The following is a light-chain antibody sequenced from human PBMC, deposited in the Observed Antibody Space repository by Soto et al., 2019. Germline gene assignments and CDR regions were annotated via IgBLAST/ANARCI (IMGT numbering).Light chain of an antibody. CDR1: QTISNNF. CDR2: DAS. V-gene: IGKV3D-20*01. Sequence: EIVLTQSPATLSLSPGERATLSCGASQTISNNFLAWYQQRPGLAPRLLIYDASNRAAGIPDRFSGSGSGTDLTLTISRLEPEDFPVYYCQQFDKLITFGGGTKVEI. CDR3: QQFDKLIT. J-gene: IGKJ4*01.